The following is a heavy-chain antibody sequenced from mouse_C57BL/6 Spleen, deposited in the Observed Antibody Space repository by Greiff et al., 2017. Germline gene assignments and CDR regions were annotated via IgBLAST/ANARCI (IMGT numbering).Heavy chain of an antibody. V-gene: IGHV1-15*01. CDR2: IDPETGGT. CDR3: TGSSLTY. CDR1: GYTFTDYE. J-gene: IGHJ3*01. Sequence: QVQLQQSGAELVRPGASVTLCKASGYTFTDYEMHWVKQTPVHGLEWIGAIDPETGGTAYNQKFKGKAILTADKSSSTAYMELRSLTSEDSAVYYCTGSSLTYWGQGTLVTVSA.